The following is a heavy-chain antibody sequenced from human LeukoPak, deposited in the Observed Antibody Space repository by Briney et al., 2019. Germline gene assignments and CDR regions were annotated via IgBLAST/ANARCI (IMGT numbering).Heavy chain of an antibody. V-gene: IGHV1-2*06. CDR1: GYTFTGYY. CDR2: INPNSGGT. J-gene: IGHJ4*02. CDR3: ARDADVGYCSGGSCYGPYFDY. Sequence: ASVKVSCKGSGYTFTGYYMHWVRQAPGQGLEWMGRINPNSGGTNYAQKFQGRVTMTRDTSISTAYMELSRLRSDDTAAYYCARDADVGYCSGGSCYGPYFDYWGQGTLVTVSS. D-gene: IGHD2-15*01.